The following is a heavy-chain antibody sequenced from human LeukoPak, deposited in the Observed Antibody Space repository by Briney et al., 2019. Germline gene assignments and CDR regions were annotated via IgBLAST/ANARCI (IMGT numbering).Heavy chain of an antibody. Sequence: SEPLSLTCAVCGESFSGYYWSWIRQPPGRGLEWIGEINHSGSTNYNPSLKSRVTISVDTSKTQFSLKLSSVTAADTAVYYCARGDGGSPCDYWGQGTLVTVSS. J-gene: IGHJ4*02. D-gene: IGHD4-23*01. CDR3: ARGDGGSPCDY. CDR1: GESFSGYY. V-gene: IGHV4-34*01. CDR2: INHSGST.